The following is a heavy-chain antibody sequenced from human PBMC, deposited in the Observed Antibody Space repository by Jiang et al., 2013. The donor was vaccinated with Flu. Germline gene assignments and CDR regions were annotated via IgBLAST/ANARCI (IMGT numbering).Heavy chain of an antibody. CDR1: GGSISSYY. D-gene: IGHD1-14*01. J-gene: IGHJ4*02. CDR3: ARAPLNHHLYYFDY. CDR2: IYYSGST. Sequence: GLVKPSETLSLTCTVSGGSISSYYWSWIRQPPGKGLEWIGYIYYSGSTNYNPSLKSRVTISVDTSKNQFSLKLSSVTAADTAVYYCARAPLNHHLYYFDYWGQGTLVTVSS. V-gene: IGHV4-59*01.